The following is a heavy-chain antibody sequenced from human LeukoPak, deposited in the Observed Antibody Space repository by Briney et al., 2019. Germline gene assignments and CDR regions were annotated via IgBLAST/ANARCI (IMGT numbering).Heavy chain of an antibody. Sequence: ASVKVSCKASGYTLTSYGISRVRQAPGHPREWMGWISAYNGNTHYAQKRQGRGTMTTDTVPSTAYMELRRLRSDDSAVYYCARVPISLIVVFHRPPDYWGQGTLVTVSS. CDR1: GYTLTSYG. D-gene: IGHD3-22*01. V-gene: IGHV1-18*01. J-gene: IGHJ4*02. CDR3: ARVPISLIVVFHRPPDY. CDR2: ISAYNGNT.